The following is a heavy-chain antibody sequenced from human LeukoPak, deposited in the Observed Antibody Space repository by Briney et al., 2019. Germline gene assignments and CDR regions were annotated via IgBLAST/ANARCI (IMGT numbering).Heavy chain of an antibody. CDR3: ARPLTIEGAFDI. Sequence: GGSLRLSCAASGFIVSDNYMSWVRQAPGKGLEWVSVIYSGDTTYYADSVKGRFTISRDNSKNTLYLQMNSLRAEDTAVYYCARPLTIEGAFDIWGQGTMVTVSS. V-gene: IGHV3-53*01. CDR2: IYSGDTT. J-gene: IGHJ3*02. CDR1: GFIVSDNY. D-gene: IGHD1-26*01.